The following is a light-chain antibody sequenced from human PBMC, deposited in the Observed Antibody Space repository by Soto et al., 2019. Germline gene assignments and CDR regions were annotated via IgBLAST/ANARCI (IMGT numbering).Light chain of an antibody. CDR1: SSDVGSYNL. Sequence: QSALTQPASVSGSPGQSITISCTGTSSDVGSYNLVSWYQQHPGKAPKLMIYVGSKRPSGVSNRFSGSKSGNTASLTISGLQAEDEADYYCCSYAGSSSVVVFGGGTKVTVL. J-gene: IGLJ2*01. CDR2: VGS. V-gene: IGLV2-23*01. CDR3: CSYAGSSSVVV.